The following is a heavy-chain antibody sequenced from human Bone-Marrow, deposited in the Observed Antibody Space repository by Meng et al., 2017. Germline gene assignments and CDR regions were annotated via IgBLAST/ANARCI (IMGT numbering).Heavy chain of an antibody. Sequence: GGSLRLSCAASGFTFSSYAMHWVRQAPGKGLEWVAVISYDGSNKYYADSVKGRFTITRDNSKNTLYLQMNSLRAEDTAVYYCARGWDWFDPWGQGTLVTVSS. D-gene: IGHD3-16*01. V-gene: IGHV3-30*04. CDR3: ARGWDWFDP. CDR2: ISYDGSNK. CDR1: GFTFSSYA. J-gene: IGHJ5*02.